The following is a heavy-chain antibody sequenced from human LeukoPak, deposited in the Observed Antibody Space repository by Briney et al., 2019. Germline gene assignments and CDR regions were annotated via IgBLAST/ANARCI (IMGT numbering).Heavy chain of an antibody. CDR3: ARAGTRGDYDAFDI. J-gene: IGHJ3*02. CDR1: GFTVSSNY. D-gene: IGHD4-17*01. V-gene: IGHV3-53*01. Sequence: AGGSLRLSCAASGFTVSSNYMTWVRQAPGKGLEWVSVIYSGGSTYSADSVQGRFTISRDNSKNTLYLQMNSLRAADTAVYYCARAGTRGDYDAFDIWGQGTMVTVSS. CDR2: IYSGGST.